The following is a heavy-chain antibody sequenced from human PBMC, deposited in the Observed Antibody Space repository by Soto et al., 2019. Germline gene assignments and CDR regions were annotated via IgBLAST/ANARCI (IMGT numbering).Heavy chain of an antibody. D-gene: IGHD3-9*01. CDR3: ARHDYYHRTFDI. Sequence: PETLSLTCRVSGGSVGTGAYYWSWIRQPPGKGLEWIGYTLYSGSPNYNPSLQSLQSRVTISVDTSRNQFSLRLTSVTAADTALYYCARHDYYHRTFDIWGQGTLVTVSS. V-gene: IGHV4-61*08. CDR2: TLYSGSP. CDR1: GGSVGTGAYY. J-gene: IGHJ3*02.